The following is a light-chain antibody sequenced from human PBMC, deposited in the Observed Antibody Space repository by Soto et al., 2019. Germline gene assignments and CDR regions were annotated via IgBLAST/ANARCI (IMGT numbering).Light chain of an antibody. CDR2: AAS. V-gene: IGKV1-39*01. J-gene: IGKJ4*01. Sequence: DIQMTQSPSSLSASVGDRVTITCRASQSISNYLNWYQQKPGKAPKLLIYAASSLQSGVPSRFSGSGSGTDFTLTISSLQPEDFATYYCQQSYSTPPTFGGGTKV. CDR1: QSISNY. CDR3: QQSYSTPPT.